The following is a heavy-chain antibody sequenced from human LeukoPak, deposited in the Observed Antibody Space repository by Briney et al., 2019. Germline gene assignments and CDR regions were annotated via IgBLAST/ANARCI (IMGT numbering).Heavy chain of an antibody. Sequence: GGSLRLSCAASGFTFSNYEMNWVRQAPGKGLEWVSYINSPGSTIFYADSVKGRFTTSRDNAKNSLFLQMNSLRAEDTAVYYCARDDPGDYWGQGTLVTVSS. CDR3: ARDDPGDY. V-gene: IGHV3-48*03. CDR1: GFTFSNYE. CDR2: INSPGSTI. J-gene: IGHJ4*02.